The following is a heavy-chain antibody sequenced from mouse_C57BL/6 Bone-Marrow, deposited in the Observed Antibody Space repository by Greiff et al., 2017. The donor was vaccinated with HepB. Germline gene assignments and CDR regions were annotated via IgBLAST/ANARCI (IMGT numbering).Heavy chain of an antibody. V-gene: IGHV1-82*01. CDR3: ARLYYYDLWYFDV. J-gene: IGHJ1*03. CDR2: IYPGDGDT. Sequence: QVQLQHSGPELVKPGASVKISCKASGYAFSSSWMNWVKQRPGKGLEWIGRIYPGDGDTNYNGKFKGKATLTADRSSSTAYMQLSSLTSEDSAVYFCARLYYYDLWYFDVWGTGTTVTVSS. D-gene: IGHD1-1*01. CDR1: GYAFSSSW.